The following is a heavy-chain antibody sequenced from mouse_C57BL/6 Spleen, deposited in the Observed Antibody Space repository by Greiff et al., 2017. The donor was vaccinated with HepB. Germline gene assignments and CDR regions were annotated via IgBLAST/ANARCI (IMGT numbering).Heavy chain of an antibody. CDR2: IHPNSGST. V-gene: IGHV1-64*01. D-gene: IGHD4-1*01. J-gene: IGHJ1*03. CDR1: GYTFTSYW. Sequence: QVQLQQPGAELVKPGASVKLSCKASGYTFTSYWMHWVKQRPGQGLEWIGMIHPNSGSTNYNEKFKSKATLTVDKSSSTAYMQLSSLTSEDSAVYYCAREVTGKYFDVWGTGTTVTVSS. CDR3: AREVTGKYFDV.